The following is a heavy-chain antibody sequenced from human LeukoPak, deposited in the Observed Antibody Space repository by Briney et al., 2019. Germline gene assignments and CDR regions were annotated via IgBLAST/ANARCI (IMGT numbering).Heavy chain of an antibody. V-gene: IGHV1-69*05. CDR2: IIPLSGAA. Sequence: GASPKVSCKASGGALSNYAISWVRQAPGQGLEWMGGIIPLSGAAKYAKKFQGRVTIAMDESTTTAYMELSSLRSEDTAVYYCARGMGTRHIHYWGQGTLVTVSS. D-gene: IGHD4-23*01. CDR3: ARGMGTRHIHY. CDR1: GGALSNYA. J-gene: IGHJ4*02.